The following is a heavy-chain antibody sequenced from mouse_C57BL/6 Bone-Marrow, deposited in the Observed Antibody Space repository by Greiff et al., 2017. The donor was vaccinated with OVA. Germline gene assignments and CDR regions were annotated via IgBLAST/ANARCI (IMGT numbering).Heavy chain of an antibody. CDR3: ATFITTVVASSGAMDY. CDR2: INPGSGGT. J-gene: IGHJ4*01. CDR1: GYAFTNYL. V-gene: IGHV1-54*01. D-gene: IGHD1-1*01. Sequence: VQLQQSGAELVRPGTSVKVSCKASGYAFTNYLIEWVKQRPGQGLEWIGVINPGSGGTNYNEKFKGKATLTADKSSSTAYMQLSSLTSEDSAVYFCATFITTVVASSGAMDYWGQGTSVTVSS.